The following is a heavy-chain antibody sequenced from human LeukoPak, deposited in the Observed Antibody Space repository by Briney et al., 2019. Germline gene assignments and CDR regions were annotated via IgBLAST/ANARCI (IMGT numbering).Heavy chain of an antibody. CDR1: GGSFSGYY. Sequence: SETLSLTCAVYGGSFSGYYWSWIRQPPGKGLEWIGSIYHSGSTYYNPSLKSRVTISVDTSKNQFSLKLSSVTAADTAVYYCARVWSYYYDSSGYYLGYYFDYWGQGTLVTVSS. CDR2: IYHSGST. CDR3: ARVWSYYYDSSGYYLGYYFDY. V-gene: IGHV4-34*01. J-gene: IGHJ4*02. D-gene: IGHD3-22*01.